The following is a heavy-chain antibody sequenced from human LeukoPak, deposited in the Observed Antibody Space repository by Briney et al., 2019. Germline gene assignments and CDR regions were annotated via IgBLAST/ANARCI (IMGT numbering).Heavy chain of an antibody. Sequence: GGSLRLSCAASGFTFSSHGMHWVRQAPGQGLEWMGWISAYNGNTKYAQKVQGRVTMTTDTSTSTAYMELRSLRSDDTAVYYCARGLGGSGSYFLTFDYWGQGTLVTVSS. J-gene: IGHJ4*02. CDR3: ARGLGGSGSYFLTFDY. D-gene: IGHD1-26*01. CDR2: ISAYNGNT. CDR1: GFTFSSHG. V-gene: IGHV1-18*01.